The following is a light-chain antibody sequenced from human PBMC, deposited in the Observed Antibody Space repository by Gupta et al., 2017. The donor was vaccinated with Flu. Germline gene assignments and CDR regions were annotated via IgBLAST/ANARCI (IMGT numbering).Light chain of an antibody. CDR1: SSNIGSNT. CDR2: GNN. Sequence: SVLAQPPSASGTPGQRLTISCSGSSSNIGSNTVNWYQQVPGMAPKLLSYGNNQRPSGVPDRFSGSKSGTSASLAINGLQSEDEADYYCAAWDDSLNGHYVFGTGTKVTVL. J-gene: IGLJ1*01. CDR3: AAWDDSLNGHYV. V-gene: IGLV1-44*01.